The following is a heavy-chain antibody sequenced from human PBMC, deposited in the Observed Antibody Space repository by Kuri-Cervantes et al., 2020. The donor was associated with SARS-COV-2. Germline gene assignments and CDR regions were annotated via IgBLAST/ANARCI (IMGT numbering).Heavy chain of an antibody. Sequence: GESLKISCAASGFTFSSYSMNWVRQAPGKGLEWVSSISSSSSYIYYADSVKGRFTISRENAKNSLYLQMNSLRTGDTALYYCARSRLDCSGSSCYFYFDLWGRGTLVTVSS. CDR2: ISSSSSYI. D-gene: IGHD2-2*01. V-gene: IGHV3-21*01. CDR1: GFTFSSYS. CDR3: ARSRLDCSGSSCYFYFDL. J-gene: IGHJ2*01.